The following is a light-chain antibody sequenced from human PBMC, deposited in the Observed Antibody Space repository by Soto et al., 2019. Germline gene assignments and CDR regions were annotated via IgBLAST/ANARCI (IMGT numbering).Light chain of an antibody. CDR1: SSDVGSYDY. CDR3: CSYAGRSTWDVV. CDR2: NVN. Sequence: QSALIQPPSVSGSPGQSVTISCTGTSSDVGSYDYVSWYQQHPGTVPKPMIYNVNTRPSGVPDRFSGSKSGNTASMTISGLQAEDEADYYCCSYAGRSTWDVVFGGGTKVTVL. J-gene: IGLJ2*01. V-gene: IGLV2-11*01.